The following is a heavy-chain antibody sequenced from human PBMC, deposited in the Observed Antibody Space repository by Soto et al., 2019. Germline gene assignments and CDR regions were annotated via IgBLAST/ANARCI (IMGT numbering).Heavy chain of an antibody. D-gene: IGHD3-16*02. CDR3: AKDRLGRVISAFDC. CDR2: ISGSDGST. J-gene: IGHJ4*02. V-gene: IGHV3-23*01. Sequence: VQLLESGGGLVQPGGSLRLSCAASGFTFSSYAMSWVRQAPGKGLEWVSTISGSDGSTYFADSVKGRFTISRDNSKNTLYLQMNSLRAEDTAVYYCAKDRLGRVISAFDCWGQGTLVTVSS. CDR1: GFTFSSYA.